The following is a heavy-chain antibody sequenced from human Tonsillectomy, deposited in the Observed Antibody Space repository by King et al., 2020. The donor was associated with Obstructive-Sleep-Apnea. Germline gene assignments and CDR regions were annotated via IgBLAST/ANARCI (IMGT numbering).Heavy chain of an antibody. CDR2: ISSSSSII. Sequence: VQLVESGGGLVQPGGSLRLSCAASGFTFSSYSMNWVRQAPGKGLEWVSYISSSSSIIYYADSVKGRFTISRDNAKNSLYLQRNSLRAEETVVYYCARQYSSSLYYFDYWGQGTLVTVSS. CDR1: GFTFSSYS. D-gene: IGHD6-6*01. V-gene: IGHV3-48*04. J-gene: IGHJ4*02. CDR3: ARQYSSSLYYFDY.